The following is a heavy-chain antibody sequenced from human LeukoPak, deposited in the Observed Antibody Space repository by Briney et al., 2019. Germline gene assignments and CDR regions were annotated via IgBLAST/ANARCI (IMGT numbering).Heavy chain of an antibody. CDR2: ISYDGSNK. J-gene: IGHJ4*02. V-gene: IGHV3-30*03. Sequence: PGGSLRLSCAASGFTFSSYGMHWVRQAPGKGLEWVAVISYDGSNKYYADSVKGRFTISRDNAKNSLYLQMNSLRAEDTAVYYCARDLVVVPAADYWGQGTLVTVSS. CDR3: ARDLVVVPAADY. D-gene: IGHD2-2*01. CDR1: GFTFSSYG.